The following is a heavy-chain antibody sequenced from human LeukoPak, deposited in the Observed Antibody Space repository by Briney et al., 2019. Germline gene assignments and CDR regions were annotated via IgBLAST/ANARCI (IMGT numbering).Heavy chain of an antibody. CDR1: GYTFTGYY. J-gene: IGHJ4*02. CDR2: INPNSGGT. D-gene: IGHD5-24*01. CDR3: ARGRDGYNHEKFDY. Sequence: ASVKVSCKASGYTFTGYYMHWVRQAPGQGLEWMGWINPNSGGTNYAQKFQGRVTMTRDTSISTAYMELSRLRSEDTAVYYCARGRDGYNHEKFDYWGQGTLVTVSS. V-gene: IGHV1-2*02.